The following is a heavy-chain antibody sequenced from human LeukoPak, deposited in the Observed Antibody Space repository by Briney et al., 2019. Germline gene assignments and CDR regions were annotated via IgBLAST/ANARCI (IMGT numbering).Heavy chain of an antibody. J-gene: IGHJ4*02. D-gene: IGHD5-18*01. V-gene: IGHV3-53*01. CDR2: IYGDGST. Sequence: HPGGSLRLSCAPSGFTVSNNYMSWVRQAPGKGLAWVSVIYGDGSTYYADSVKGRFTISRDNSKNTLYLQMNSLRAEDTAVYYCASYQRGYSYTYWSQGSLVTVSS. CDR3: ASYQRGYSYTY. CDR1: GFTVSNNY.